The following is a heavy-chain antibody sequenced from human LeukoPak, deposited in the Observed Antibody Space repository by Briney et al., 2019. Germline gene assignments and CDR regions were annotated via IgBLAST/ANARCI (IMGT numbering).Heavy chain of an antibody. CDR1: GGSISSSSYY. J-gene: IGHJ4*02. CDR2: IYYSGST. Sequence: SETLSLTCTVSGGSISSSSYYWGWSRPPPGKGLEWIGSIYYSGSTYYNPSLKSRVTISVDTSKNQFSLKLSSVTAADTAVYYCARGHIAVAGRFDYWGQGTLVTVSS. V-gene: IGHV4-39*07. D-gene: IGHD6-19*01. CDR3: ARGHIAVAGRFDY.